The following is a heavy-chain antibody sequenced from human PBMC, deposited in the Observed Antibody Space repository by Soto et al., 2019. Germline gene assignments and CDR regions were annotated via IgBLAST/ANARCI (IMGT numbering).Heavy chain of an antibody. D-gene: IGHD3-22*01. Sequence: SETLSLTCTVSGGSISSGDYYWSWIRQPPGKGLVWIGYIYYSGSTYYNPSLKSRVTISVDTSKNQFSLKLSSVTAADTAVYYCARGTPKGDYYDSSGYDYWGQGTLVTVSS. J-gene: IGHJ4*02. CDR2: IYYSGST. CDR3: ARGTPKGDYYDSSGYDY. V-gene: IGHV4-30-4*01. CDR1: GGSISSGDYY.